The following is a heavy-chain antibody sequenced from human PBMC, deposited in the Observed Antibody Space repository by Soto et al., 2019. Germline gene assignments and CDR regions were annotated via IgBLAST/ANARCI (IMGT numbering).Heavy chain of an antibody. CDR2: IKSKTDGGTT. J-gene: IGHJ4*02. D-gene: IGHD3-22*01. CDR3: TTDSDSVYDSSGYYLYFDY. CDR1: GFTFSNAW. V-gene: IGHV3-15*01. Sequence: PGGSLRLSCAASGFTFSNAWMSWVRQAPGKGLEWVGRIKSKTDGGTTDYAAPVKGRFTISRDDSKNTLYLQMNSLKTEDTAVYYCTTDSDSVYDSSGYYLYFDYWGQGTLVTVSS.